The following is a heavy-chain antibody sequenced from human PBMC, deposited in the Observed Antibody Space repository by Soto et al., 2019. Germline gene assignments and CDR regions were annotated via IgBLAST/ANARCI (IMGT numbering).Heavy chain of an antibody. CDR2: ISSSSSYI. CDR3: ARGEVTMLVVVPRFDP. D-gene: IGHD3-22*01. CDR1: GFTFSSYS. Sequence: EVQLVESGGGLVKPGGSLRLSCAASGFTFSSYSMNWVRQAPGKGLEWVSSISSSSSYIYYADSVKGRFTISRDNAKSSLYLQRNSLRAEDTAVYYCARGEVTMLVVVPRFDPWGQGTLVTVSS. J-gene: IGHJ5*02. V-gene: IGHV3-21*01.